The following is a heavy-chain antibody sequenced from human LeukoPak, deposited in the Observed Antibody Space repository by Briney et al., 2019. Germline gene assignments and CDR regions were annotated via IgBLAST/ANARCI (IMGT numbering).Heavy chain of an antibody. V-gene: IGHV3-11*01. CDR3: ARGGRRYCSSTSCFPIDY. D-gene: IGHD2-2*01. CDR2: ISSSGSTI. J-gene: IGHJ4*02. Sequence: GGSLRLSCAASGFTFSDYYMSWIRQAPGKGLEWVSYISSSGSTIYYADSVKGRFTISRDNAKNSLYLQMNSLRAEDTAVYYCARGGRRYCSSTSCFPIDYWGQGTLVTVSS. CDR1: GFTFSDYY.